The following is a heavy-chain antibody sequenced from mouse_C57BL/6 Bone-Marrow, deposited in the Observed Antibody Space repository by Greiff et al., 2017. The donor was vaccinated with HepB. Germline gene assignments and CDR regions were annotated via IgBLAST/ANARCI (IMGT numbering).Heavy chain of an antibody. V-gene: IGHV1-15*01. Sequence: QVQLKESGAELVRPGASVTLSCKASGYTFTDYEMHWVKQTPVHGLEWIGAIDPETGGTAYNQKFKGKAILTADKSSSTAYMELRSLTSEDSAVYYCTRHSFAYWGQGTLVTVSA. J-gene: IGHJ3*01. CDR2: IDPETGGT. CDR1: GYTFTDYE. CDR3: TRHSFAY.